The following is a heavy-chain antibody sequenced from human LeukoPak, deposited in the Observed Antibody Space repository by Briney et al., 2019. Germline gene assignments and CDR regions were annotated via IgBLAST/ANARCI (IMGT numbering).Heavy chain of an antibody. CDR2: IWHDGSNT. CDR1: GFTFSSYG. CDR3: ARDSDYGDGFDY. Sequence: PGGSLRLSCAASGFTFSSYGMHWVRQAPGKGLEWVAVIWHDGSNTYYADSVKGRFLLSRDNSLNTLCLQMNGLGAEDTAVYYCARDSDYGDGFDYWGQGTLVTVSS. V-gene: IGHV3-33*01. D-gene: IGHD4-17*01. J-gene: IGHJ4*02.